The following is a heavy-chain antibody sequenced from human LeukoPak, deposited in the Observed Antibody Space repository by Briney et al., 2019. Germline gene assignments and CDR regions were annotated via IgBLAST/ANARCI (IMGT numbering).Heavy chain of an antibody. J-gene: IGHJ4*02. CDR2: ISVYNGNT. D-gene: IGHD5-18*01. Sequence: ASVKVSCNASGYTFTSYGISWVRQAPGQGLELMGWISVYNGNTNYDQKLQGRVTMTTDTSTSTAYMELSGLRSDDAAVYYCARGDTAFYPYYFDYWGKGTLVTVSS. CDR1: GYTFTSYG. V-gene: IGHV1-18*01. CDR3: ARGDTAFYPYYFDY.